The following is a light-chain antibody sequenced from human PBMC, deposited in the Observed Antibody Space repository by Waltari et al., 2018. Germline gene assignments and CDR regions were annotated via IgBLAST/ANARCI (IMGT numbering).Light chain of an antibody. CDR3: SSCTTSNTVV. CDR2: EVS. J-gene: IGLJ1*01. CDR1: STDLGSYNY. V-gene: IGLV2-14*01. Sequence: QSALTQPASVSGSPGQSIAISCTGTSTDLGSYNYASWYQQHPGKAPKPMIYEVSNRPSGVSDRFSGSKSGNTASLTISGLQAEDEADYYCSSCTTSNTVVFGTGTKVTVL.